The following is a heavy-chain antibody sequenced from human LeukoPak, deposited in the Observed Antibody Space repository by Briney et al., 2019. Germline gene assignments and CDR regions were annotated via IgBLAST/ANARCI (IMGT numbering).Heavy chain of an antibody. Sequence: KPSETLSLTCTVSGGSISSHYWSWIQQPPGKGLEWIGYIHYSGSTNYNPSLKSRVTISVDTSKNQFSLKLSSVTAADTAVYYCARYSYYYDGSGYQYYFDYWGQGTLVTVSS. CDR2: IHYSGST. CDR1: GGSISSHY. V-gene: IGHV4-59*08. CDR3: ARYSYYYDGSGYQYYFDY. J-gene: IGHJ4*02. D-gene: IGHD3-22*01.